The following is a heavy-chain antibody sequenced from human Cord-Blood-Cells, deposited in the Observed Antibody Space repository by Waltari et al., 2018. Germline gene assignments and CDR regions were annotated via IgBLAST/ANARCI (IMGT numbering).Heavy chain of an antibody. CDR2: IYPGGSDT. CDR3: ARGGYDFWSGYYKGSVDY. V-gene: IGHV5-51*01. Sequence: EVQLVQSGAEVKKPGESLKISCKGSGYSFTSYWIGWVRQMPGKGLEWMGIIYPGGSDTRYSPSFQGQVTISADKSISTAYLQWSSLKASDTAMYYCARGGYDFWSGYYKGSVDYWGQGTLVTVSS. D-gene: IGHD3-3*01. CDR1: GYSFTSYW. J-gene: IGHJ4*02.